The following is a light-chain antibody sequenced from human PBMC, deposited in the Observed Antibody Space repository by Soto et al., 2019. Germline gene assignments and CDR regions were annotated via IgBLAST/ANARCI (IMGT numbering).Light chain of an antibody. CDR3: LQYARSPRT. J-gene: IGKJ1*01. CDR1: ESVTSRF. CDR2: GAS. Sequence: EIVFTQSPGTLALSPGDRATLSCRASESVTSRFLAWYQQRPGQAPRLLVYGASSRATGIPARFSGSGSGTDFTLTISRLEPEDFAVYFCLQYARSPRTFGQGTKVEIK. V-gene: IGKV3-20*01.